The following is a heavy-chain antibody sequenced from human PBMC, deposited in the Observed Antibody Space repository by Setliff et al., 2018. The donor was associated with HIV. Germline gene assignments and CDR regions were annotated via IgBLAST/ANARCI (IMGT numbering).Heavy chain of an antibody. J-gene: IGHJ3*02. D-gene: IGHD3-10*02. Sequence: PGGSLRLSCAASGFTFNTYGMNWVRQAPGKGLEWVSLMSGINDNKYYGDSVKGRFTISRDNSKNTLYLQMSSLRDEDTAVYYCAKVFVFGVDAFDIWGQGTMVTVSS. CDR3: AKVFVFGVDAFDI. CDR1: GFTFNTYG. V-gene: IGHV3-23*01. CDR2: MSGINDNK.